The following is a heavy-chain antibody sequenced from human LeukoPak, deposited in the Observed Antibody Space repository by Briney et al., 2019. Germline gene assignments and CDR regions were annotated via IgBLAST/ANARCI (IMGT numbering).Heavy chain of an antibody. V-gene: IGHV4-61*08. CDR3: ARDKSAAAAGRGGMDV. D-gene: IGHD6-13*01. Sequence: SETLSLTCIVSGGSVSSGGSCWNWIRQPPGKGLEWVGYIYYSGSTNYNPSLKSRVTISLDTSKNQFSLKLTSVTAADTAIYFCARDKSAAAAGRGGMDVWGQGTTVTVSS. CDR1: GGSVSSGGSC. J-gene: IGHJ6*02. CDR2: IYYSGST.